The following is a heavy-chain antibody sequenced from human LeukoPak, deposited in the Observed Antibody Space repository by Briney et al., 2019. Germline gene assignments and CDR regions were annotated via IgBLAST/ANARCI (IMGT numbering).Heavy chain of an antibody. CDR2: IWYDGSKK. CDR1: GFIFNSYG. Sequence: GGSLRLSCAASGFIFNSYGMYWVRQAPGKGLEWVAVIWYDGSKKYYADSVKGRFTISRDNSKNTLYLQMNSLRAEDTAVYYCAKGIGAAADSLHYWGQGTLVTVSS. J-gene: IGHJ4*02. V-gene: IGHV3-33*06. D-gene: IGHD6-13*01. CDR3: AKGIGAAADSLHY.